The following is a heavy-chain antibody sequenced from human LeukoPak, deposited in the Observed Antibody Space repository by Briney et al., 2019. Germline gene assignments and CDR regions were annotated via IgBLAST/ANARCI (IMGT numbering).Heavy chain of an antibody. CDR3: AKDILKMATRGGFDY. CDR1: GFTFSSYL. V-gene: IGHV3-74*01. Sequence: GGSLRLSFAASGFTFSSYLMHWVRQPPGKGRGGVSRINSIWSSTYYPDPLKGRFTISSENSKKTLNLQINSLTAEDTAVYYCAKDILKMATRGGFDYWGQGTLVTVSS. CDR2: INSIWSST. J-gene: IGHJ4*02. D-gene: IGHD5-24*01.